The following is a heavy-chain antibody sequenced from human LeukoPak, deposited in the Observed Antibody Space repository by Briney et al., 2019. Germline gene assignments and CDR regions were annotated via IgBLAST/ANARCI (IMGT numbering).Heavy chain of an antibody. Sequence: ASVKVSCKASGYSFVLYGISWVRQAPGQGPEWMGWISNYNGNTKYAQKFQGRVTMTTDTSTSTAYMELRSLRSDDTAVYYCAREIRRAVAGTFYYWGQGTLVTVSS. CDR2: ISNYNGNT. V-gene: IGHV1-18*01. D-gene: IGHD6-19*01. J-gene: IGHJ4*02. CDR1: GYSFVLYG. CDR3: AREIRRAVAGTFYY.